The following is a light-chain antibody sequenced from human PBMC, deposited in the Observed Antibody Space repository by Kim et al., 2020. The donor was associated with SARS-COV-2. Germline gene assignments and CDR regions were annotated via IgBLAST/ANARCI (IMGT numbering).Light chain of an antibody. CDR3: QQYGTSPRAT. CDR1: QNIDVKY. J-gene: IGKJ2*01. V-gene: IGKV3-20*01. CDR2: ATS. Sequence: EVVLTQSPATLSLSLGERGTLSCRASQNIDVKYLAWYQQRHGQSPRLLISATSIGAAGIPDRFSGSGSGTDFTLTITGLEPEDFAIYYCQQYGTSPRATFGPGTKLEI.